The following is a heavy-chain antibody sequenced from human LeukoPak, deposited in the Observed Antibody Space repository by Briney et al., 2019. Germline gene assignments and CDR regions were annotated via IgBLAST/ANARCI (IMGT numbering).Heavy chain of an antibody. V-gene: IGHV4-59*01. D-gene: IGHD5-18*01. CDR2: IYYSGST. CDR3: AREHSYGLYYFDY. CDR1: GGSISSYY. Sequence: SETLSLTCTVSGGSISSYYWSWIRQPPGKGLEWIGYIYYSGSTNYNPSLKSRVTISVDTSKNHFSLGLSSVTAADTAVYYCAREHSYGLYYFDYWGQGTLVTVSS. J-gene: IGHJ4*02.